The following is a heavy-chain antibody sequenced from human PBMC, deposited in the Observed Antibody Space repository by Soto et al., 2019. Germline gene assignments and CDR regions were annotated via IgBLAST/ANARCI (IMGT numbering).Heavy chain of an antibody. Sequence: PGGSLRLSCAASGFTFSDYYMSWIRQAPGKGLERVSYISRSSSYTNNADSVKGRFTIFRDNDNNSLYLQMNSLRGEDTAVYYCARVAAPSPYYYYYYGMDVWGQGTTVTVSS. CDR3: ARVAAPSPYYYYYYGMDV. J-gene: IGHJ6*02. V-gene: IGHV3-11*06. CDR2: ISRSSSYT. D-gene: IGHD6-25*01. CDR1: GFTFSDYY.